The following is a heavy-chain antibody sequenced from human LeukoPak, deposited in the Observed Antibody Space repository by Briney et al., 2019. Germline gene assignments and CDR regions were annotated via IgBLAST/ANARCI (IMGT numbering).Heavy chain of an antibody. CDR1: GYTFTSYA. Sequence: ASVTVSFKASGYTFTSYAMHWVRQAPGQRREWMGWINAGNGNTKYSQEFQGRVTITRDTSASTAYMELSSLRSEDMAVYCCARWTGTGTFDYWGQGTLVTVPS. D-gene: IGHD3/OR15-3a*01. V-gene: IGHV1-3*03. CDR3: ARWTGTGTFDY. CDR2: INAGNGNT. J-gene: IGHJ4*02.